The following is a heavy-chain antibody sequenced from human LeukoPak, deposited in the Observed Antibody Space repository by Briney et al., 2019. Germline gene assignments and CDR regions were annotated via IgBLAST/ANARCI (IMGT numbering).Heavy chain of an antibody. J-gene: IGHJ4*02. V-gene: IGHV3-23*01. CDR3: AKDHGLRTYGGGYSYGSPLSYFDY. Sequence: GGSLRLSCAASGFTFSSYAMSRVRQAPGKGLEWVSAISGSGGSTYYADSVKGRFTISRDNSKNTLYLQMNSLRAEDTAVYYCAKDHGLRTYGGGYSYGSPLSYFDYWGQGTLVTVSS. CDR1: GFTFSSYA. D-gene: IGHD5-18*01. CDR2: ISGSGGST.